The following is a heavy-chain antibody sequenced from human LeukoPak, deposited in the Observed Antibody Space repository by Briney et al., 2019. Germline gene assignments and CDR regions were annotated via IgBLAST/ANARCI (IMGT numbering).Heavy chain of an antibody. CDR2: ISYDGSDK. Sequence: GGSLRLSCVASGLTFSSYGMHWVRQAPGKGLEWVAVISYDGSDKYYADSVKGRFTISRDNSKNTLYLQMNSLRADDTAVYYCAKDRDLAAAGYYFDYWGQGTLVTVSS. D-gene: IGHD6-13*01. V-gene: IGHV3-30*18. CDR1: GLTFSSYG. J-gene: IGHJ4*02. CDR3: AKDRDLAAAGYYFDY.